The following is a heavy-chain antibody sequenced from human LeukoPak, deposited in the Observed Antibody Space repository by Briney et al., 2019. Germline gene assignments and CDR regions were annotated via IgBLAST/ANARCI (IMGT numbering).Heavy chain of an antibody. CDR2: INPSGSSA. J-gene: IGHJ3*02. Sequence: ASVKVSCKASGYSFTSYYMHWVRQAPGQGLEWMGFINPSGSSAAYAQKFQGRLTMTRDMFTSTDYMELTSLTSEDTAIYYCARIRDGYNDAYDIWGQGTVVTVPS. V-gene: IGHV1-46*01. D-gene: IGHD5-24*01. CDR1: GYSFTSYY. CDR3: ARIRDGYNDAYDI.